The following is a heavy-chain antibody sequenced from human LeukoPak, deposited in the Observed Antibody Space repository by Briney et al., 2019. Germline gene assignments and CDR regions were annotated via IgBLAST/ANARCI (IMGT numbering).Heavy chain of an antibody. CDR2: ISGSGDTT. CDR3: ARRQRITMIVVVTSYDAFDI. Sequence: GGSLRLSCAASGFTFSNYAMTWVRQAPGKGLEWVSAISGSGDTTNYAASVKGRFTISRDNAKNSLYLQMNSLRAEDTAVYYCARRQRITMIVVVTSYDAFDIWGQGTMVTVSS. J-gene: IGHJ3*02. D-gene: IGHD3-22*01. CDR1: GFTFSNYA. V-gene: IGHV3-23*01.